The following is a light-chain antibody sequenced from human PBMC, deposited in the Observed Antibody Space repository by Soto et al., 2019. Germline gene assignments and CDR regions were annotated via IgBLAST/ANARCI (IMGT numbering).Light chain of an antibody. Sequence: IVMTQSPATVSVSPGERATLSCRASQSVRSNLAWYQQKPGQPPRLLIYGASTRATGIPVRFSGSGSWTDFTLTIISLQSEDFAVYYCQQYKNRPVPTFGQGAKGEIK. CDR1: QSVRSN. CDR3: QQYKNRPVPT. J-gene: IGKJ1*01. CDR2: GAS. V-gene: IGKV3-15*01.